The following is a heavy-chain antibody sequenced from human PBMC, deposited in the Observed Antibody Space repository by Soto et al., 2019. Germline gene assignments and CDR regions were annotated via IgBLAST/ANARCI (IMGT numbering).Heavy chain of an antibody. Sequence: EVQLVESGGGLVKPEGSLRLSCAASGFTFSSYSMNWVRQAPGKGLEWVSSISSSSSYIYYADSVKGRFTISRDNAKNSLYLQMNSLRAEDTAVYYCARASSGLIDYWGQGTLVTVSS. CDR1: GFTFSSYS. CDR3: ARASSGLIDY. J-gene: IGHJ4*02. CDR2: ISSSSSYI. V-gene: IGHV3-21*01.